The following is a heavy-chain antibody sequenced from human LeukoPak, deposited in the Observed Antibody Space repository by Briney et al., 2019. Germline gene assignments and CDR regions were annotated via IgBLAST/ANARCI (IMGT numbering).Heavy chain of an antibody. Sequence: ASVKVSCKASGYTFTSYGISWVRQAPGQGLEWMGWISAYNGNTNYAQKLQGRVTMTTDTSTSTAYMELRSLRSDDTAVYYCARDLLNYYDSSGYYYDYWGQGTLVTVSS. D-gene: IGHD3-22*01. CDR2: ISAYNGNT. J-gene: IGHJ4*02. V-gene: IGHV1-18*01. CDR1: GYTFTSYG. CDR3: ARDLLNYYDSSGYYYDY.